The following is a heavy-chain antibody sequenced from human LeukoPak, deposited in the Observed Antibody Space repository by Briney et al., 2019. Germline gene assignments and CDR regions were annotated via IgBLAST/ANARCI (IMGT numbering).Heavy chain of an antibody. Sequence: SETLSHACTVSGNSISSSSYYWVWIRQPPGKGLEWIGSINYYGKTYYNPSVKSRVTISVDTSKNQFSLMVRSVTAADTAVYYCARNPTSKTMSRDSFDIWGQGTFVTVSS. CDR1: GNSISSSSYY. CDR3: ARNPTSKTMSRDSFDI. J-gene: IGHJ3*02. V-gene: IGHV4-39*01. CDR2: INYYGKT. D-gene: IGHD3-10*02.